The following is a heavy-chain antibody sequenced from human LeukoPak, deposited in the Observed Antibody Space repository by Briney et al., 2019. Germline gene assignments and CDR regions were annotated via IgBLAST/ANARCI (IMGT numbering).Heavy chain of an antibody. J-gene: IGHJ6*02. V-gene: IGHV3-9*01. CDR3: AKTLWKSYYYYGMDV. CDR1: GFTFDDYT. CDR2: ISRDSGRI. Sequence: PGGSLRHSCAASGFTFDDYTMHWVRQAPGKGLEWVSGISRDSGRIGYADSVEGRLTISRDNAESSLHLQMNSLRPEDTALYYCAKTLWKSYYYYGMDVWGQGTTVTVSS. D-gene: IGHD2-21*01.